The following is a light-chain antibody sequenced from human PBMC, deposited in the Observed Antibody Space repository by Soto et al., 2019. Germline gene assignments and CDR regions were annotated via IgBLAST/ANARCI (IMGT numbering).Light chain of an antibody. CDR1: QSVSSH. Sequence: EIVMTQSPATLSVSPGESATLSCRASQSVSSHLGWFQHKPGQVPRLLIYGASHRVPGIPARFSGSGSGTEFTLTISGLQSADFAVYDCQQASNWPRTFGQGTKVEIK. CDR3: QQASNWPRT. V-gene: IGKV3-15*01. J-gene: IGKJ1*01. CDR2: GAS.